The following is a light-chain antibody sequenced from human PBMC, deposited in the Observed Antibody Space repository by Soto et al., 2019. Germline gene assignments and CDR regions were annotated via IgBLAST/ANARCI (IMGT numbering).Light chain of an antibody. V-gene: IGKV3D-15*01. CDR1: QSIRGN. Sequence: EIVMTQSPATLSVSPGERATLSCRASQSIRGNLAWYQQKPGRAPRLVIYAASIRATGIPARFSGGGSGTEFTLTITSLQSEDFALYFCQQYSAWPPEPTFGGGTKVEMK. CDR3: QQYSAWPPEPT. CDR2: AAS. J-gene: IGKJ4*01.